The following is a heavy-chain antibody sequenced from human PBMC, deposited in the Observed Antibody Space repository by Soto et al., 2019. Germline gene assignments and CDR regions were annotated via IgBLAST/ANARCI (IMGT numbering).Heavy chain of an antibody. V-gene: IGHV3-30-3*02. CDR2: TSYDGLNT. CDR3: AKSSSGLRDYFDS. D-gene: IGHD3-10*01. CDR1: GFTLSSFA. Sequence: SLRLSCAASGFTLSSFAMHWVRQAPGKGLEWVATTSYDGLNTFYGESVRGRFSISRDTSKNTLFLQMDSLKTEDTAVYFCAKSSSGLRDYFDSCGRGTLVSVSS. J-gene: IGHJ4*02.